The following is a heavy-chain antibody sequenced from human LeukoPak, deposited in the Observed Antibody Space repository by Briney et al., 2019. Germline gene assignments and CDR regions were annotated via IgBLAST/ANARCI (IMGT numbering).Heavy chain of an antibody. CDR2: ISGSGGST. D-gene: IGHD3-9*01. CDR1: GFTFSSYA. V-gene: IGHV3-23*01. J-gene: IGHJ3*02. CDR3: ARDSGLRYFDWITTLRGSDAFDI. Sequence: GGSLRLSCAASGFTFSSYAMSWVRQAPGKGLEWVSAISGSGGSTYYADSVKGRFTISRDNSKNTLYLQMNSLRAEDTAVYYCARDSGLRYFDWITTLRGSDAFDIWGQGTMVTVSS.